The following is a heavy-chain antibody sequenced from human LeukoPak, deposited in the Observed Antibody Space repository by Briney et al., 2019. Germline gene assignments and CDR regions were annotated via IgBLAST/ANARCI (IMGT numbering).Heavy chain of an antibody. CDR3: ARGDYGDLGYFDY. D-gene: IGHD4-17*01. CDR1: GFTFSDYY. Sequence: SGGSLRLSCAATGFTFSDYYIIWLRQAPGKAREGVAYISPDGSSTFYADSVQGRFTISKDNAQNALYLQMNSLRVEDTAFYYCARGDYGDLGYFDYWGPGTLVTVSS. CDR2: ISPDGSST. J-gene: IGHJ4*02. V-gene: IGHV3-11*01.